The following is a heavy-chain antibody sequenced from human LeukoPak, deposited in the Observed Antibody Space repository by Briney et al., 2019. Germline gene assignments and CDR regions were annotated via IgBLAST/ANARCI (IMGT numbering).Heavy chain of an antibody. D-gene: IGHD1-26*01. J-gene: IGHJ4*02. Sequence: GGSLRLSCAASGFTFSSYAMNWVRQAPGKGLGWVSSMSRGGGSTYYADSVKGRFTISRDNSKNTLYLQMNGLRAEDTAVYYCAKDREYSGSQIDYWGQGTLVTVSS. CDR3: AKDREYSGSQIDY. V-gene: IGHV3-23*01. CDR1: GFTFSSYA. CDR2: MSRGGGST.